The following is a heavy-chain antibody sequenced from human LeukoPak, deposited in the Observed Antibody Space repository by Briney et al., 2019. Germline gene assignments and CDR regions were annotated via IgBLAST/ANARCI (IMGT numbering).Heavy chain of an antibody. Sequence: GGSLRLSCAASGFILSNYAMNWVRQAPGKGLEWVSALSYSGGTTYYADSVKGHFTISRDTSKNTVFLQMNSLRADDTAVYYCARGYCSGGSCYWFFDLWGRGTLVTVSS. D-gene: IGHD2-15*01. CDR2: LSYSGGTT. J-gene: IGHJ2*01. CDR3: ARGYCSGGSCYWFFDL. CDR1: GFILSNYA. V-gene: IGHV3-23*01.